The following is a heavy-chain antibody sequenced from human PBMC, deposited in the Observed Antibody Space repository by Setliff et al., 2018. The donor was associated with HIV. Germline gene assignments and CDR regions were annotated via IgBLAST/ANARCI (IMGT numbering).Heavy chain of an antibody. CDR3: ARSHYGMMGNWYFDL. J-gene: IGHJ2*01. D-gene: IGHD3-10*01. Sequence: PSETLSLTCTVYGASISSSNSYWGWIRQAPGKGLEWIGSMYHSGSTYHNPSLKSRVTISVDTSKNQFSLKLSYVTAADTAVYYCARSHYGMMGNWYFDLWGRGTLVTVSS. CDR1: GASISSSNSY. V-gene: IGHV4-39*07. CDR2: MYHSGST.